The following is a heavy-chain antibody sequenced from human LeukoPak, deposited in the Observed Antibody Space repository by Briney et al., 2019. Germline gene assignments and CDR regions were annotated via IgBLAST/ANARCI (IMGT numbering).Heavy chain of an antibody. CDR2: MNPNSGNT. CDR1: GYTFTSYD. V-gene: IGHV1-8*01. CDR3: ARGFAYYYGSGSYYSNRPNWFDP. Sequence: ASVKVSCKASGYTFTSYDINWVRQAPGQGLEWMGWMNPNSGNTDYAQKFQGRVTTTRNTSISTAYMELSSLRSEDTAVYYCARGFAYYYGSGSYYSNRPNWFDPWGQGTLVTVSS. J-gene: IGHJ5*02. D-gene: IGHD3-10*01.